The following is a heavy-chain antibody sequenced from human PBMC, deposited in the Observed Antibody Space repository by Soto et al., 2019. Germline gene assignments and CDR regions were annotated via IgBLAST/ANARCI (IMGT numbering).Heavy chain of an antibody. J-gene: IGHJ4*02. V-gene: IGHV1-2*04. CDR1: EYTFIDYY. CDR2: INPKGGGT. Sequence: QVQLLQSGAEVKKPGASVKVSCKASEYTFIDYYMHWVRQAPGQGPEWMGCINPKGGGTKYAQKFQDWVTMTWDTSISTAYMELNRLRSDDTAVYYCARESVALTKDFDYWGQGTLVTVSS. CDR3: ARESVALTKDFDY. D-gene: IGHD2-21*02.